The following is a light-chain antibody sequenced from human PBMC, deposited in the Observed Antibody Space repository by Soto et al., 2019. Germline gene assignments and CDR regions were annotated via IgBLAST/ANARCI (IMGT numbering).Light chain of an antibody. J-gene: IGKJ2*01. Sequence: EIVMTQSPATLSVSPGERATLSCRASQSVSSNLAWYQQKPGQAPRLIIYGASTRAPGSPARFSGSGSGTECTLTISSLHSEYFAVYYCHQSNNWPPGTFGQGTKLEIK. CDR2: GAS. V-gene: IGKV3-15*01. CDR3: HQSNNWPPGT. CDR1: QSVSSN.